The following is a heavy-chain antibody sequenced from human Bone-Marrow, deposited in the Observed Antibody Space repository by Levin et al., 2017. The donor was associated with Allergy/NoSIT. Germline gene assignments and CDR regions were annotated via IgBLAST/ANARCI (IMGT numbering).Heavy chain of an antibody. Sequence: GESLKISCKASGYTFTNYAMNWVRQAPGQGLEWMGWINTNTGNPTYAQGFTGRFVFSLDTSVSTAYLQISSLKAEDTAVYYCARDWARKQAWFDPWGQGTLVTVSS. V-gene: IGHV7-4-1*02. D-gene: IGHD3-16*01. CDR2: INTNTGNP. J-gene: IGHJ5*02. CDR3: ARDWARKQAWFDP. CDR1: GYTFTNYA.